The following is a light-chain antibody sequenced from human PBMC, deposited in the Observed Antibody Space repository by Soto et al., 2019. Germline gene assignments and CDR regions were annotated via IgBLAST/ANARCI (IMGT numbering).Light chain of an antibody. CDR3: GTWTSSRGVVV. Sequence: QSVLTQPPSVSAAPGQKVTISCSGSSSNIGNNYVSWYQQLPGTAPKLLIYDNNKRPSGIPNRFSGSKSGTSATLATTGLRGGAEAYYYSGTWTSSRGVVVFGGGTKPTFL. V-gene: IGLV1-51*01. CDR1: SSNIGNNY. CDR2: DNN. J-gene: IGLJ2*01.